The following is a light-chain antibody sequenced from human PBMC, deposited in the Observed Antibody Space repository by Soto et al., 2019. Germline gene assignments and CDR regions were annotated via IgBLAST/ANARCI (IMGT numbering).Light chain of an antibody. CDR2: EGG. CDR3: CSFAAGNTYA. CDR1: SSVVGTYNL. V-gene: IGLV2-23*01. J-gene: IGLJ1*01. Sequence: QSVRTQPASVSGAPGEASGLSCTGTSSVVGTYNLVSWYQQHPGKAPKLLISEGGKRPSGVSDRFSGSKSGNTASLTISGLQAEDEADYYCCSFAAGNTYAFGTGTQLTVL.